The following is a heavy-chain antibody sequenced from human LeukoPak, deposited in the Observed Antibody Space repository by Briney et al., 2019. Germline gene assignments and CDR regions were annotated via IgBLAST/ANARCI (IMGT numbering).Heavy chain of an antibody. CDR3: TTDEDWNYARKDV. J-gene: IGHJ6*02. D-gene: IGHD1-7*01. CDR2: TVSEIDGGTT. CDR1: GFTFNYAW. V-gene: IGHV3-15*04. Sequence: TPGGSLRLSCAASGFTFNYAWMSWVRQVPGKGLEWVGQTVSEIDGGTTDYATPVKGRFTISRDVSKSTLYLQMNSLKIEDTAVYYCTTDEDWNYARKDVWGQGATVIVSS.